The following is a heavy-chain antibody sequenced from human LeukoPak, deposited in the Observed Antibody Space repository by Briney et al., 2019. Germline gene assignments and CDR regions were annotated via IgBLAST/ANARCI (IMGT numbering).Heavy chain of an antibody. CDR1: GYTFSNYA. V-gene: IGHV7-4-1*02. D-gene: IGHD6-13*01. CDR2: IHTNTENP. Sequence: ASVKVSCKASGYTFSNYALNWVRQAPGQGLEWMGWIHTNTENPTYAQGFTGRFVFSLDTSVSTAYLQISSLKPEDTAVYYCAGELIAATGGYAFDIWGQGTMVSVSS. CDR3: AGELIAATGGYAFDI. J-gene: IGHJ3*02.